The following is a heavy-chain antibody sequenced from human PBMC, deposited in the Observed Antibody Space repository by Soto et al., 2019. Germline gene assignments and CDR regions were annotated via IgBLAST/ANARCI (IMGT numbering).Heavy chain of an antibody. CDR2: IYYSGST. D-gene: IGHD3-3*01. V-gene: IGHV4-59*07. Sequence: SDTLSLTCTITGYSIISYYWSWIRQPPGKGLEWIGYIYYSGSTNYNPSLKSRVTISVDTSKNQFSLKLSSVTAADTAVYYCARVLFGRGNWFDPWGQGTLVTVS. J-gene: IGHJ5*02. CDR1: GYSIISYY. CDR3: ARVLFGRGNWFDP.